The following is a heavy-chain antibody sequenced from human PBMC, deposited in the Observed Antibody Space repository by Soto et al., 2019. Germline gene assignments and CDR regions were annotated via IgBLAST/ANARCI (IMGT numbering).Heavy chain of an antibody. CDR3: ANSKAGRPDYLDY. CDR2: MCSNGRTT. V-gene: IGHV3-23*01. Sequence: GGSLRLSCAASGFTVSTKSMSWVRQAPGKGLEWVSAMCSNGRTTYYADSVKGRFTISRDNSKNTLYLQMNSLRAEDTAVYYCANSKAGRPDYLDYWGQGTLVTVSS. D-gene: IGHD6-6*01. J-gene: IGHJ4*02. CDR1: GFTVSTKS.